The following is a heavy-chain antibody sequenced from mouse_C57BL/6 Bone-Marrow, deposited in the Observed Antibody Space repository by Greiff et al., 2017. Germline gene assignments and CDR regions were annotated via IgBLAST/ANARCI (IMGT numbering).Heavy chain of an antibody. V-gene: IGHV1-55*01. J-gene: IGHJ2*01. CDR1: GYTFTSYW. D-gene: IGHD4-1*01. Sequence: QVQLQQPGAELVKPGASVKMSCKASGYTFTSYWITWVKQRPGQGLEWIGDIYPNSGRTNYNEKFKSKAILTVDTSSNTAYMQLSSLTSEDSAVFYCARSRPLGRNLDFWGQGTTLTVSS. CDR3: ARSRPLGRNLDF. CDR2: IYPNSGRT.